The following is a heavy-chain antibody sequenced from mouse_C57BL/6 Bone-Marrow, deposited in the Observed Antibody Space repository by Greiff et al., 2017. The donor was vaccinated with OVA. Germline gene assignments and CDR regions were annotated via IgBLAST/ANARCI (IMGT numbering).Heavy chain of an antibody. CDR3: TDYYGSSPY. D-gene: IGHD1-1*01. Sequence: EVKVVESGGGLVQPGGSMKLSCVASGFTFSNYWMNWVRQSPEKGLEWVAQIRLKSDNYATHYAESVKGRFTISRDDSKSSVYLQMNNLRAEDTGIYYCTDYYGSSPYWGQGTLVTVSA. V-gene: IGHV6-3*01. CDR2: IRLKSDNYAT. CDR1: GFTFSNYW. J-gene: IGHJ3*01.